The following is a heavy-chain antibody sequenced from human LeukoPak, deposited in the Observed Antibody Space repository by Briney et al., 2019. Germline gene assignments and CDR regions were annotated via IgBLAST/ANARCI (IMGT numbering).Heavy chain of an antibody. CDR2: IKQDGSEK. CDR3: ARGGSRHPSPEDY. D-gene: IGHD1-1*01. Sequence: GGSLRLSCAASGFTFSSYWMSWVRQAPGKGLEWVANIKQDGSEKYFVDSVKGRFTISRENAKNSLYLQMNSLRADDTAVYYCARGGSRHPSPEDYWGQGTLVTVSS. J-gene: IGHJ4*02. V-gene: IGHV3-7*03. CDR1: GFTFSSYW.